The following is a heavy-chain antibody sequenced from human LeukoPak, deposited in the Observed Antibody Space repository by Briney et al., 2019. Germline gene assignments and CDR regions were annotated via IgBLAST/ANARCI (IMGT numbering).Heavy chain of an antibody. V-gene: IGHV4-59*08. CDR3: ARTGWQVDFDY. CDR1: GGSISSYY. Sequence: SETLSLTCTVSGGSISSYYWSWIRQPPGKGLEWIGYIYYSGSTNYNPSLKSRVTISVDTSKNQFSLKLSSVTAADTAVYYCARTGWQVDFDYWGQGTLVTVSS. D-gene: IGHD6-19*01. J-gene: IGHJ4*02. CDR2: IYYSGST.